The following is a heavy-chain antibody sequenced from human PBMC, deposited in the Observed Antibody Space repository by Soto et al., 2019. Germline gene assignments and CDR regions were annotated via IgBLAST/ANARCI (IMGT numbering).Heavy chain of an antibody. Sequence: SETLSLTCAVSGGSITSDDNWWSWVRQPPGKGLEWIGEIYHSGSTNYNPSLNSRVTTSVDKSKNQFSLKLTSVTAADTAMYYCVSSSWFSLDYWGQGTLVTVSS. CDR2: IYHSGST. CDR3: VSSSWFSLDY. V-gene: IGHV4-4*02. J-gene: IGHJ4*02. CDR1: GGSITSDDNW. D-gene: IGHD6-13*01.